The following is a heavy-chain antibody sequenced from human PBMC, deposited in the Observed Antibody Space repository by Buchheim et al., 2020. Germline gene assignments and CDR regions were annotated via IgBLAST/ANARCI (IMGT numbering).Heavy chain of an antibody. Sequence: QVQLQQWGAGLLKPSETLSLTCAVYGGSFSGYYWSWIRQPPGKGLEWIGEINHSGSTNYNPSLKSGVTISVDTSKNQFSLKLSSVTAADTAVYYCARRKPRDGYRLGWFDPWGQGTL. CDR1: GGSFSGYY. CDR3: ARRKPRDGYRLGWFDP. CDR2: INHSGST. D-gene: IGHD5-24*01. V-gene: IGHV4-34*01. J-gene: IGHJ5*02.